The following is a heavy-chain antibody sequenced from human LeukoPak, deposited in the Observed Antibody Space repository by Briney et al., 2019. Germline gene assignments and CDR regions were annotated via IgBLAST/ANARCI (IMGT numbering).Heavy chain of an antibody. J-gene: IGHJ4*02. CDR1: EFSFSYYA. CDR3: ARPHIVVVTVNRWGLDY. V-gene: IGHV3-30-3*01. CDR2: ISSDGSIK. Sequence: GRSLRLSCAASEFSFSYYAMHWVRQAPGKGLEWVAVISSDGSIKYYADSVKGRFTISRDNSKNTLYLQMNSLRAEDTAVYYCARPHIVVVTVNRWGLDYWGQGTLVTVSS. D-gene: IGHD2-21*02.